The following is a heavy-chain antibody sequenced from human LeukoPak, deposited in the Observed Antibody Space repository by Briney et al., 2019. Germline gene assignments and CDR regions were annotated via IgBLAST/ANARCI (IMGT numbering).Heavy chain of an antibody. CDR3: AREPSTVTTYYGMDV. V-gene: IGHV3-48*03. CDR1: GFTFSSYE. D-gene: IGHD4-17*01. Sequence: PGGSLRLSCAASGFTFSSYEMNWVRPAPGKGLEWGSYISSSGSTIYYAASLTGRFTISRDNAKNSLYLQMNSLRAEDTAVYYCAREPSTVTTYYGMDVWGQGTTVTVSS. J-gene: IGHJ6*02. CDR2: ISSSGSTI.